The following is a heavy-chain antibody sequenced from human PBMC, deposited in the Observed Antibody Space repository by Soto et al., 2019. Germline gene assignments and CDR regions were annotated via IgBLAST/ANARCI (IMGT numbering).Heavy chain of an antibody. CDR3: AKDRQLYDYIWGSYRYTFGAVDGLYYFDY. Sequence: EVQLLESGGGLVQPGGSLRLSCAASGFTFSSYAMSWVRQAPGKGLEWVSAISGSGGSTYYADSVKGRFTISRDNSKKTLYLQMNSLRAEDTAVYYCAKDRQLYDYIWGSYRYTFGAVDGLYYFDYWGQGTLVTVSS. CDR2: ISGSGGST. V-gene: IGHV3-23*01. D-gene: IGHD3-16*02. J-gene: IGHJ4*02. CDR1: GFTFSSYA.